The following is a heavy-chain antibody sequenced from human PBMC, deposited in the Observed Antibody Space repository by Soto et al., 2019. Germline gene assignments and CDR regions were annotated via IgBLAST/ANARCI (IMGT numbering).Heavy chain of an antibody. J-gene: IGHJ3*02. V-gene: IGHV3-48*04. Sequence: PGGSLRLSCAASGFTFSSYSMNWVRQAPGKGLEWVSYISSSGSTIYYADSVKGRFTISRDNAKNSLYLQMNSLRAEDTAVYYCARLSIGYYYDSSEGAFDIWGQGTMVTVSS. CDR3: ARLSIGYYYDSSEGAFDI. D-gene: IGHD3-22*01. CDR2: ISSSGSTI. CDR1: GFTFSSYS.